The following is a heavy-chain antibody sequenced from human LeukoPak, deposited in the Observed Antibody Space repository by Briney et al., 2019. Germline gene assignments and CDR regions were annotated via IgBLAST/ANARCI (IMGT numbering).Heavy chain of an antibody. CDR2: INSGGSGT. Sequence: GGSLRLSCAASGFNFASNWMHWVRQTPGKGLVWVSRINSGGSGTSYADSVKGRFTISRDNSKNTLYLQMNSLRAEDTAVYYCAREVAAGPFDYWGQGTLVTVSS. CDR1: GFNFASNW. CDR3: AREVAAGPFDY. V-gene: IGHV3-74*01. D-gene: IGHD6-13*01. J-gene: IGHJ4*02.